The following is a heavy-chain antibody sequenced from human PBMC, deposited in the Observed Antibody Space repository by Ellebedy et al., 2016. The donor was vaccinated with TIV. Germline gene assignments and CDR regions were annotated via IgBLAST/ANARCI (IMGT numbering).Heavy chain of an antibody. CDR2: IWYDGSNK. CDR1: GFTFSSYG. CDR3: AKDHRFAAMVPFFDY. Sequence: PGGSLRLSCAASGFTFSSYGMHWVRQAPGKGLEWVAVIWYDGSNKYYADSVKGRFTISRDNSKNTLYLQMNSLRAEDTAVYYCAKDHRFAAMVPFFDYWGQGTLVTVSS. V-gene: IGHV3-33*06. D-gene: IGHD5-18*01. J-gene: IGHJ4*02.